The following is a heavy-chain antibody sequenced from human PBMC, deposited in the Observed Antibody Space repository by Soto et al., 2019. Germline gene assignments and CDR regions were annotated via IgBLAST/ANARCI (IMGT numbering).Heavy chain of an antibody. J-gene: IGHJ3*02. CDR3: AKSLTMIVVVIIGDAFDI. CDR2: ISGSGGST. D-gene: IGHD3-22*01. V-gene: IGHV3-23*01. Sequence: GGSLRLSWAAAGGTFSSYARSWVRQAPGRGLEWVSAISGSGGSTYYADSVKGRFTISRDKSQNTLYLQMNSLRAEDTAVYYCAKSLTMIVVVIIGDAFDIRGQRTMVTVSS. CDR1: GGTFSSYA.